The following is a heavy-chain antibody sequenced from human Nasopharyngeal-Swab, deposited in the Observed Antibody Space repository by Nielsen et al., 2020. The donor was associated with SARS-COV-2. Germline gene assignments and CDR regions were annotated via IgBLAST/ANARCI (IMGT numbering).Heavy chain of an antibody. CDR3: ASPLGFDWLQHVDYYYYMDV. CDR1: GFTFSSYA. J-gene: IGHJ6*03. Sequence: GGSLRLSCAASGFTFSSYAMHWVRQATGKGLEWVAVISYDGSNKYYADSVKDRFTISRDNSKNTLYLQMNSLRAEDTAVYYCASPLGFDWLQHVDYYYYMDVWGKGTTVTVSS. V-gene: IGHV3-30*04. CDR2: ISYDGSNK. D-gene: IGHD3-9*01.